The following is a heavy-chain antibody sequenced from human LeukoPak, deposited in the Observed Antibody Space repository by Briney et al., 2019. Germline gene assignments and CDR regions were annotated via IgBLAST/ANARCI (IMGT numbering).Heavy chain of an antibody. V-gene: IGHV3-7*01. CDR3: GAGNGWLGYY. J-gene: IGHJ4*02. CDR1: GLTISNNW. D-gene: IGHD6-19*01. Sequence: GGSLRLSCADSGLTISNNWMSWVRQAPGKGLEYVANIKLDGSVLYYVDSVKGRFTISRDNGKNILYLQMNSLRADDTAMYYGGAGNGWLGYYWGQGTLVTVSS. CDR2: IKLDGSVL.